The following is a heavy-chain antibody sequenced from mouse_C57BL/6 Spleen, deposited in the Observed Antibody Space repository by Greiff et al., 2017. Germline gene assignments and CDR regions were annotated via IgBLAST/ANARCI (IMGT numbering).Heavy chain of an antibody. CDR2: ISSGGSYT. J-gene: IGHJ2*01. D-gene: IGHD3-2*02. CDR3: ARHPDSSGDRENYFDY. CDR1: GFTFSSYG. Sequence: DVHLVESGGDLVKPGGSLIFSCAASGFTFSSYGMSWVRQTPDKRLEWVATISSGGSYTYYPDSVKGRFTISRDNAKNTLYLQMSSLTSEDTAMYYCARHPDSSGDRENYFDYWGQGTTRTVSS. V-gene: IGHV5-6*01.